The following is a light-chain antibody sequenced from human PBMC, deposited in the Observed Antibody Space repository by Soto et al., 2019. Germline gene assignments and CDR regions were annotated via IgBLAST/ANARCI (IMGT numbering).Light chain of an antibody. J-gene: IGKJ4*01. V-gene: IGKV1-5*01. CDR2: DAS. Sequence: IQMTQSTCTLAASVANRVAITCRASQNIGSRLAWYQQKPDEAPQLLIYDASSLESGVPLRFGGSGSGTDFTLIISSLKPDDFATYYCQQCNTPFTFGGGTKVDIK. CDR3: QQCNTPFT. CDR1: QNIGSR.